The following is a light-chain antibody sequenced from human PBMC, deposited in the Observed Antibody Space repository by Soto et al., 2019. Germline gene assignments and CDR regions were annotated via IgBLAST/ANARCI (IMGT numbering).Light chain of an antibody. V-gene: IGLV2-14*01. CDR1: SNDVGDYNH. Sequence: QSALTQPASVSGSPGQSITISCTGTSNDVGDYNHVSWYQQHPGKAPKLMIYDVSNRPSGVSNRFSGSKSGNTASLTISGLQAEDEADYYCSSYTSSSTEVFGNGTKVTVL. CDR2: DVS. CDR3: SSYTSSSTEV. J-gene: IGLJ1*01.